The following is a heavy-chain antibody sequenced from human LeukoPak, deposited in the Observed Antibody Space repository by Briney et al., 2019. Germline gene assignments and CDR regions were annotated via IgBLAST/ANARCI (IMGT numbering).Heavy chain of an antibody. D-gene: IGHD2-2*01. CDR1: GFTFSSYW. CDR2: MKQDGSEK. CDR3: ANVNAMSTGY. J-gene: IGHJ4*02. V-gene: IGHV3-7*01. Sequence: GGSLRLSCAASGFTFSSYWMSWVRQAPGKGLEWVANMKQDGSEKYYMDSVKGRFTISRDNAKNSLYLQMNSLRAEATAVYYCANVNAMSTGYWGQGTLVTVSS.